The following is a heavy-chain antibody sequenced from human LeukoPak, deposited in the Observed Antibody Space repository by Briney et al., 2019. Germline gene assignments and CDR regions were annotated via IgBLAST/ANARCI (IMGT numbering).Heavy chain of an antibody. D-gene: IGHD3-3*01. CDR1: GDSISSTSYY. V-gene: IGHV4-39*07. Sequence: SETLSLTCTVSGDSISSTSYYWGWIRQSPGKGLEWIGCIYYSGITYYNPSLKSRVTVSVDTSKNQFSLKLSSVTAADTAVYYCARGITYYDFWSGSYPGYYYMDVWGKGTTVTVSS. J-gene: IGHJ6*03. CDR3: ARGITYYDFWSGSYPGYYYMDV. CDR2: IYYSGIT.